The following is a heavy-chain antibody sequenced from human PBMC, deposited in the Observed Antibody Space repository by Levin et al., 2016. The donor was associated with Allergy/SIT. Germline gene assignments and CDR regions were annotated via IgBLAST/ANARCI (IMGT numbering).Heavy chain of an antibody. CDR2: IVVGSGNT. J-gene: IGHJ4*02. V-gene: IGHV1-58*01. D-gene: IGHD3-22*01. CDR3: AAFPSRDSSGYYEL. Sequence: WVRQAPGQRLEWIGWIVVGSGNTNYAQKFQERVTITRDMSTSTAYMELSSLRSEDTAVYYCAAFPSRDSSGYYELWGQGTLVTVSS.